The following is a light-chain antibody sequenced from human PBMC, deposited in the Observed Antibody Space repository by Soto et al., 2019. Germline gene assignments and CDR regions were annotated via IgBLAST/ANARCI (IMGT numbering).Light chain of an antibody. Sequence: EIVMTQSPATLSLSPGERATLSCRASQSVSSDLAWYQQKPGQAPRLLIYGASTRATGIPARFSGSGSGTLFTLTISSLQSEDFAVYYCQQYNAWYTFGQGTRLEIK. CDR3: QQYNAWYT. J-gene: IGKJ2*01. V-gene: IGKV3-15*01. CDR2: GAS. CDR1: QSVSSD.